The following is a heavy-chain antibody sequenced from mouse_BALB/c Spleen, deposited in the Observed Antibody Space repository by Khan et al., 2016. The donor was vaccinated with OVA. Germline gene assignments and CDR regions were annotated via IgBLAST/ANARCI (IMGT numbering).Heavy chain of an antibody. CDR2: MIYSGDT. CDR3: SRSTYRYAFAY. D-gene: IGHD2-14*01. V-gene: IGHV3-8*02. CDR1: GDSITSGY. J-gene: IGHJ3*01. Sequence: EVQLQESGPSLVKPSQTLSLTCSVTGDSITSGYWTWIRKFPGNKLEYMGYMIYSGDTYYNPSLKSRISITRHTPTNQYYLQLNSVTTEDTATYYCSRSTYRYAFAYWGQGTLVTVAA.